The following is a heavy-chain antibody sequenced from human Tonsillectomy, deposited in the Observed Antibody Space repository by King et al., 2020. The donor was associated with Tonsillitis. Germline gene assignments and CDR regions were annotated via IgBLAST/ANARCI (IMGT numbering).Heavy chain of an antibody. Sequence: VQLVESGGGLVQPAGSLRLSCAVSGVISSDHDMDWVRQAPGKGLEWVGRIRDKDHDYATQYAASVKGRFIISRDDSRDSLNLQMKSLKIEDTAIYYCVTYLGGYPIWGQGTLVIVSS. V-gene: IGHV3-72*01. CDR2: IRDKDHDYAT. D-gene: IGHD3-22*01. J-gene: IGHJ4*02. CDR3: VTYLGGYPI. CDR1: GVISSDHD.